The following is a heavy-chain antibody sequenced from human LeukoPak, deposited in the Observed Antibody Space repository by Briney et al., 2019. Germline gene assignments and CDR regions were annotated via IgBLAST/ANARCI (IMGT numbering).Heavy chain of an antibody. Sequence: ASVKVSCKASGYTFTSYAMNWVRQAPGQGLEWMGWINTNAGNPTYAQGFTGRFVFSLDTSVSTAYLQISSLKAEDTAVYYCARDAVKATYYYGSGSYYKPRTWFDPWGQGTLVTVSS. CDR1: GYTFTSYA. J-gene: IGHJ5*02. D-gene: IGHD3-10*01. CDR3: ARDAVKATYYYGSGSYYKPRTWFDP. CDR2: INTNAGNP. V-gene: IGHV7-4-1*02.